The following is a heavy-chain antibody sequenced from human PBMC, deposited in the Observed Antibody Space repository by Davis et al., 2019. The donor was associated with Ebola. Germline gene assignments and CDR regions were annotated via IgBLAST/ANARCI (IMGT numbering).Heavy chain of an antibody. CDR1: GGSFSGYY. CDR2: INHSGST. Sequence: MPSETLSLTCAVYGGSFSGYYWSWIRQPPGKGLEWIGEINHSGSTNYNPSLKSRVTISVDTSKNQVSLKLSSVTAADTAVYYYAKGPRAGKQQLVLYYYGMDVWGQGTTVTVSS. D-gene: IGHD6-13*01. V-gene: IGHV4-34*01. CDR3: AKGPRAGKQQLVLYYYGMDV. J-gene: IGHJ6*02.